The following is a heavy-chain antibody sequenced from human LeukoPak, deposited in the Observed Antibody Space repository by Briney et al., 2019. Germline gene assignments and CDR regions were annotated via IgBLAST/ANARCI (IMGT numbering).Heavy chain of an antibody. CDR1: GGSISSYY. Sequence: SETLSLTCTVSGGSISSYYWSWIRQPPGKGLEWIGYIYYTGSTNYNPSLKSRVTMSVDTSKNQFSLKLSSVTAADTAIYYCARHCSSASCAFDYWGQGTLVTVSS. CDR2: IYYTGST. CDR3: ARHCSSASCAFDY. V-gene: IGHV4-59*08. J-gene: IGHJ4*02. D-gene: IGHD2-2*01.